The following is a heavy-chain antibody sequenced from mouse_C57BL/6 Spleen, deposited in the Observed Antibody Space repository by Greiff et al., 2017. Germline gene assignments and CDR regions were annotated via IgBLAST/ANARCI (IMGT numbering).Heavy chain of an antibody. Sequence: VQRVESGAELVRPGASVTLSCKASGYTFTDYEMHWVKQTPVHGLEWIGAIDPETGGTAYNQKFKGKAILTADKSSSTAYMELRSLTSEDSAVYYCTRRGAYYSNYEAMDYWGQGTSVTVSS. CDR2: IDPETGGT. CDR3: TRRGAYYSNYEAMDY. V-gene: IGHV1-15*01. D-gene: IGHD2-5*01. J-gene: IGHJ4*01. CDR1: GYTFTDYE.